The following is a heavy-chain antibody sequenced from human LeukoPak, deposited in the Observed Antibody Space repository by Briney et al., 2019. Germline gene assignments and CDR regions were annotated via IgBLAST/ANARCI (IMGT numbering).Heavy chain of an antibody. D-gene: IGHD3-3*01. J-gene: IGHJ5*02. CDR1: GFTFSSYW. CDR3: ARDRVTIFGVVIIGGNWFDP. V-gene: IGHV3-74*01. CDR2: INTDGSST. Sequence: GGSLRLSCAASGFTFSSYWMHWVRQAPGKGLVWVSRINTDGSSTSYADSVKDRFTISRDNAKNTLYLQMNSLRAEDTAVYYCARDRVTIFGVVIIGGNWFDPWGQGTLVTVSS.